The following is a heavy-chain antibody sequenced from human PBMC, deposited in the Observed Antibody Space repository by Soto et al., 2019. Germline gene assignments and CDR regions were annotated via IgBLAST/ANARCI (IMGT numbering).Heavy chain of an antibody. D-gene: IGHD6-25*01. CDR2: TYHSGNP. Sequence: QLQLQESGSRLVKSSETLSLTCAVSGDTISTGGYSWAWIRQPPGKALEWIGLTYHSGNPYSNPSLKTRVITSVVRSKHQLSLKLSSVTAADTPVYYCARETYSDYVGYFDPWGQGTLVTVSS. CDR1: GDTISTGGYS. J-gene: IGHJ5*02. V-gene: IGHV4-30-2*01. CDR3: ARETYSDYVGYFDP.